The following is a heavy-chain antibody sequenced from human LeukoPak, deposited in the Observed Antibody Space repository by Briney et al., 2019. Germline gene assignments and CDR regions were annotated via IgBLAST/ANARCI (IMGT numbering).Heavy chain of an antibody. D-gene: IGHD5-18*01. CDR3: ARDRGYSYGPTYYYYGMDV. CDR2: IIPILGIA. J-gene: IGHJ6*02. CDR1: GGTFSSYA. V-gene: IGHV1-69*04. Sequence: SVKVSCKASGGTFSSYAISWVRQTPGQGLEWMGRIIPILGIANYAQKFQGRVTITADKSTSTAYMELSSLGSEDTAVYYCARDRGYSYGPTYYYYGMDVWGQGTTVTVSS.